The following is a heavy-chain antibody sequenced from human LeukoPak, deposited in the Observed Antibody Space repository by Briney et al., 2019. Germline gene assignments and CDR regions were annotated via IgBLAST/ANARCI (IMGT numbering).Heavy chain of an antibody. CDR2: ISGSGDNT. Sequence: PGGSLRLSCAASGFTFSNYDMSWVRQAPGKGLEWVSSISGSGDNTYYADFVKGRITISRDNSKNTLYLQMNSLRAEDTAVYYCAKKIHSSGYYPYDYRGQGTLVTVSS. CDR3: AKKIHSSGYYPYDY. D-gene: IGHD3-22*01. CDR1: GFTFSNYD. V-gene: IGHV3-23*01. J-gene: IGHJ4*02.